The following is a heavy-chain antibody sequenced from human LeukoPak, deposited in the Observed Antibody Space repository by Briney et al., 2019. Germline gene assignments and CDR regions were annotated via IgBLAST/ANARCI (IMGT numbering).Heavy chain of an antibody. Sequence: ALVKVSCKASGYTFTSYDIDWVRQATGQGLEWMGWMNPNSGNTGYAQKFQGRVTMTRNTSISTAYMELSSLRSEDTAVYYCARVISPYYDFWSGYYGMDVWGQGTTVTVSS. J-gene: IGHJ6*02. CDR1: GYTFTSYD. V-gene: IGHV1-8*01. D-gene: IGHD3-3*01. CDR2: MNPNSGNT. CDR3: ARVISPYYDFWSGYYGMDV.